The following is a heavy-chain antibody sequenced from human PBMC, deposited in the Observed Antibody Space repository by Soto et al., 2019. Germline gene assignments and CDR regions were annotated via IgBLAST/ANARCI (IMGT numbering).Heavy chain of an antibody. D-gene: IGHD3-16*01. J-gene: IGHJ3*01. V-gene: IGHV4-4*02. CDR2: IYHSGSP. CDR3: AMKPDVANANVGGCYVFDV. CDR1: SGSIFTTNW. Sequence: QVQLQESGPGLVKPSGTLSLTCAASSGSIFTTNWWSWVRQSPGRGLQWIGDIYHSGSPKYNPSLKSRVSISIDKSKGRFFRNLASVTAADTAVYYRAMKPDVANANVGGCYVFDVWGQGTMVPGSS.